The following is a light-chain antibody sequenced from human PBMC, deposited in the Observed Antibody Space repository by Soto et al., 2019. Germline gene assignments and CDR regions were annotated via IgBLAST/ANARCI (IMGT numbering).Light chain of an antibody. CDR3: QQRINWIT. V-gene: IGKV3D-20*02. CDR1: QSVSSSY. Sequence: EIVLTQSPGTLSLSPGERATLSCRASQSVSSSYLAWYQQKPGQAPRLLIYGASNRATGIPDRFSGSGSGTDFTLTISRLEPEDFAVYYCQQRINWITFGQGTRLEIK. J-gene: IGKJ5*01. CDR2: GAS.